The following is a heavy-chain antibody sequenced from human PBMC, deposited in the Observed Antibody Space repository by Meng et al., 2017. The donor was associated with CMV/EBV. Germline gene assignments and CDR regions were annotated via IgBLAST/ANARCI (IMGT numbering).Heavy chain of an antibody. CDR2: INYDGRST. J-gene: IGHJ4*02. D-gene: IGHD2-2*01. CDR3: AKYCSSGACLDY. Sequence: CAASVFTFSVYWMHWVPQAPGEWLVLVSRINYDGRSTTYSDALKGRFTISRDNAQITVYLQMNSVRAEDTAVYYCAKYCSSGACLDYWGQGTLVTVSS. CDR1: VFTFSVYW. V-gene: IGHV3-74*03.